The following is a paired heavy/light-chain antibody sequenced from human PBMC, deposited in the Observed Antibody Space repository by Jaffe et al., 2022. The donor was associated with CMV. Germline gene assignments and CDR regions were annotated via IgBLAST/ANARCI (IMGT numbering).Heavy chain of an antibody. V-gene: IGHV3-74*01. CDR3: ARVRVGGDYSLWDY. CDR1: GFTFTTYW. Sequence: EVQLVESGGGLVQPGGSLRLSCAASGFTFTTYWMHWVRQAPGKGLVWVSRVNEDGSITNYADSVKGRFTISRDNAKNTLYLQMNSLRVEDTAVYYCARVRVGGDYSLWDYWGQGTLVTVSS. D-gene: IGHD4-17*01. CDR2: VNEDGSIT. J-gene: IGHJ4*02.
Light chain of an antibody. J-gene: IGLJ3*02. CDR1: TGAVTSGYY. CDR2: SIT. Sequence: QTVVTQEPSLTVSPGGTVTLTCASSTGAVTSGYYPNWFQQKPGQAPRALIYSITNKHSWTPARFSGSLLGGKAALTLSGVQPEDEADYYCLLYCGGAQPGVFGGGTKLTVL. V-gene: IGLV7-43*01. CDR3: LLYCGGAQPGV.